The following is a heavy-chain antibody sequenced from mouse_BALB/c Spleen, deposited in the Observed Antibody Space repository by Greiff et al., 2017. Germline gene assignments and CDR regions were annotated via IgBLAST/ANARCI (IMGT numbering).Heavy chain of an antibody. V-gene: IGHV1-54*03. CDR3: ARGIRRYYAMDY. CDR2: INPGSGGT. CDR1: GYAFTNYL. Sequence: QVQLQQSGAELVRPGTSVKVSCKASGYAFTNYLIEWVKQRPGQGLEWIGVINPGSGGTNYNEKFKGKATLTADKSSSTAYMQLSSLTSDDSAVYFCARGIRRYYAMDYWGQGTSVTVSS. D-gene: IGHD2-12*01. J-gene: IGHJ4*01.